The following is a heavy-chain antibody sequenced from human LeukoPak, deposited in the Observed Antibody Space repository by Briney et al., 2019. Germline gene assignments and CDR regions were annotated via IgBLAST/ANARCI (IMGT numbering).Heavy chain of an antibody. CDR2: IKSKTDGGTT. Sequence: GGSLRLSCAASGFTFSNAWMSWVRQAPGKGLEWVGRIKSKTDGGTTDYAAPVKGRFTISRDDSKSTLYLQMNSLKTEDTAVYYCTTEYAVVPAAIDYWGQGTLVTVSS. CDR1: GFTFSNAW. D-gene: IGHD2-2*02. CDR3: TTEYAVVPAAIDY. V-gene: IGHV3-15*01. J-gene: IGHJ4*02.